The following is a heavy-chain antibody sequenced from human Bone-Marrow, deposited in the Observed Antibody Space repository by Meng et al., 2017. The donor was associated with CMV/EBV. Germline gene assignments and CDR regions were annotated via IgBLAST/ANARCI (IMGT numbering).Heavy chain of an antibody. V-gene: IGHV3-21*01. Sequence: GGSLRLSCAASGFTVSSNYMSWVRQAPGKGLEWVSSISSSSSYIYYADSVKGRFTISRDNAKNSLYLQMNSLRAEDTAVYYCARDGYSSSWYYYYGMDVWGQGTTVTVSS. CDR3: ARDGYSSSWYYYYGMDV. D-gene: IGHD6-13*01. J-gene: IGHJ6*02. CDR1: GFTVSSNY. CDR2: ISSSSSYI.